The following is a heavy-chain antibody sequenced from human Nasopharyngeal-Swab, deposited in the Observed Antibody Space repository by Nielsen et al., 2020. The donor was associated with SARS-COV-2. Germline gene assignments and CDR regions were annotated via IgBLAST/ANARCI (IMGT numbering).Heavy chain of an antibody. Sequence: GGSLRLSCAASGFTFSSYSMNWVRQAPGKGLEWVSYISSSSSTIYYADSVKGRFTISRDNAKNSLYLQMNSLRVEDTAVYNCAREGRDGFDYWGQGTLVTVSS. CDR1: GFTFSSYS. D-gene: IGHD5-24*01. V-gene: IGHV3-48*04. CDR2: ISSSSSTI. CDR3: AREGRDGFDY. J-gene: IGHJ4*02.